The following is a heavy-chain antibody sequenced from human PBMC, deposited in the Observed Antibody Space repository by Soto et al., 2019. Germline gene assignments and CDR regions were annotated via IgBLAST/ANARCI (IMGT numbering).Heavy chain of an antibody. D-gene: IGHD6-13*01. CDR2: IWYDGSNK. CDR1: GFTFSSYG. V-gene: IGHV3-33*01. CDR3: ARSRRSIAAAGGTYYYYYMDV. J-gene: IGHJ6*03. Sequence: LRLSCAASGFTFSSYGMHWVRQAPGKGLEWVAVIWYDGSNKYYADSVKGRFTISRDNSKNTLYLQMNSLRAEDTAVYYCARSRRSIAAAGGTYYYYYMDVWGKGTTVTVSS.